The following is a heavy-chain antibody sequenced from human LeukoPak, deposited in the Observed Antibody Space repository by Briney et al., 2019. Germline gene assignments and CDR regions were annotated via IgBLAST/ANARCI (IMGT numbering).Heavy chain of an antibody. Sequence: GGSLRLSCATSGFTFSSYAMKWVRQAPGKGLEWVSGISGSGDSIYYADSVKGRFTISRDNSKNTLFLQMNSLRAEDTAIYYCAKTHYGDYGPFVYWGQGTLVTVSS. J-gene: IGHJ4*02. CDR3: AKTHYGDYGPFVY. CDR1: GFTFSSYA. D-gene: IGHD4-17*01. CDR2: ISGSGDSI. V-gene: IGHV3-23*01.